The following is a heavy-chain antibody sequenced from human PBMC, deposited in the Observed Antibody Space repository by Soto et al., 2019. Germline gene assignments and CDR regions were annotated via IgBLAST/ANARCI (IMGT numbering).Heavy chain of an antibody. D-gene: IGHD3-3*01. Sequence: QVQLQQWGAGLLKPSETLSLTCAVYGGSFSGYYWSWIRQPPGKGLEWIGEINHSGSTNYNPSLKGRVNILVDTSKNQFSLKLSSVTAADTAVYYCARMAMSDDFWSGYYFDYWGQGTLVTVSS. CDR3: ARMAMSDDFWSGYYFDY. CDR1: GGSFSGYY. J-gene: IGHJ4*02. CDR2: INHSGST. V-gene: IGHV4-34*01.